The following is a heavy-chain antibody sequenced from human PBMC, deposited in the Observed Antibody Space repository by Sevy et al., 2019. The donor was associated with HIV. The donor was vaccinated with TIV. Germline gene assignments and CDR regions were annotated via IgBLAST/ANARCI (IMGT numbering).Heavy chain of an antibody. J-gene: IGHJ4*02. V-gene: IGHV3-21*06. D-gene: IGHD3-16*01. Sequence: GGSLRLSCTTSGFNFKNYNMNWVRRAPGKGLEWVAYISGSGRDILYADSVKGRFTISRDNAKNSLYLQMNSLRVEDTGVYYCARDEAFGAHNFMWGSQYSFDHWGRGTQVTVSS. CDR1: GFNFKNYN. CDR2: ISGSGRDI. CDR3: ARDEAFGAHNFMWGSQYSFDH.